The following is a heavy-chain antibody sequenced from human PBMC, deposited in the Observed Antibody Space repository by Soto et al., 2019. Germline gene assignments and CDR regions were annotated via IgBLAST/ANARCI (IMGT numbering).Heavy chain of an antibody. Sequence: ASVKVSCKTSGYTFTAYYMHWVRQAPGQGLKWMGWVNPSSGDTDYAQDFQGRVTLTRDTSVNTVYMELSGLNSDDTALYYCARDRQYGDYGYSFDFWGQGTLVTVSS. CDR2: VNPSSGDT. D-gene: IGHD4-17*01. CDR3: ARDRQYGDYGYSFDF. CDR1: GYTFTAYY. J-gene: IGHJ4*02. V-gene: IGHV1-2*02.